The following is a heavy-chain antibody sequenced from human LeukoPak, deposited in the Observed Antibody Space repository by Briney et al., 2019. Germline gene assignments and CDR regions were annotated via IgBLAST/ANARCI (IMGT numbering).Heavy chain of an antibody. CDR2: IYSGGST. D-gene: IGHD4-23*01. V-gene: IGHV3-66*02. Sequence: PGGSLRLSCAASGFTFDDYGMSWVRQAPGKGLEWVSVIYSGGSTYYADSVKGRFTISRDNSKNTLYLQMNSLRAEDTAVYYCARGIATVGFDYWGQGTLVTVSS. CDR3: ARGIATVGFDY. CDR1: GFTFDDYG. J-gene: IGHJ4*02.